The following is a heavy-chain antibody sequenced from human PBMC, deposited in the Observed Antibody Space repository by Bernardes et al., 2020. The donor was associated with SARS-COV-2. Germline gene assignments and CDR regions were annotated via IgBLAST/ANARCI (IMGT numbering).Heavy chain of an antibody. CDR3: ARHGTSMVLDYFDY. Sequence: SETLSLTCTVSGGSISSSSYYWGWIRQPPGKGLEWIGSIFYSGSTYYNPSLKSRVTISVDTSKNQFSLRLSSVTAADTAVYYCARHGTSMVLDYFDYWGRGTLVTVSS. V-gene: IGHV4-39*01. CDR2: IFYSGST. D-gene: IGHD1-1*01. CDR1: GGSISSSSYY. J-gene: IGHJ4*03.